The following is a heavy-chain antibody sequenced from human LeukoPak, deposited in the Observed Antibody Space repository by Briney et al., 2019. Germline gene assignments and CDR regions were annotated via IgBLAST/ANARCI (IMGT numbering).Heavy chain of an antibody. CDR2: IYHSGST. CDR1: GGSISSSNW. CDR3: ARGSKYYDFWSGPRAFDI. J-gene: IGHJ3*02. D-gene: IGHD3-3*01. Sequence: PSETLSLTCAVSGGSISSSNWWSWVRQPPGKGLEWIGEIYHSGSTNYNPSLKSRVTISVDKSKNQFSLKLSFVTAADTAVYYCARGSKYYDFWSGPRAFDIWGQGTMVTVSS. V-gene: IGHV4-4*02.